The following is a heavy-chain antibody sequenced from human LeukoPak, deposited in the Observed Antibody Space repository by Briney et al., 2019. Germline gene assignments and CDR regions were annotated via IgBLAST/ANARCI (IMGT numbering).Heavy chain of an antibody. CDR3: AREDSGSYRDY. D-gene: IGHD1-26*01. CDR1: GGTFSSYT. V-gene: IGHV1-69*04. J-gene: IGHJ4*02. Sequence: ASVKLSCKASGGTFSSYTISWVRQAPGQGLEWMGRIIPILGIANYAQKFQGRVTITADKSTSTAYMELSSLRSDDTAVDYCAREDSGSYRDYWGQGTLVTVSS. CDR2: IIPILGIA.